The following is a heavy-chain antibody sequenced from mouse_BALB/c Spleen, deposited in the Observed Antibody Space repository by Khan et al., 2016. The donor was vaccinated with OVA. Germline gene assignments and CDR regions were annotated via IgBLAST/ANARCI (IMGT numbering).Heavy chain of an antibody. CDR1: GFSLSRYN. V-gene: IGHV2-6-4*01. CDR2: IWGGGGT. CDR3: ARAYYRYDGYYSIDY. Sequence: VELVESGPGLVAPSQSLSITCTVSGFSLSRYNIHWVRQPPGKGLEWLGMIWGGGGTDYTSTLKSRLSISKDNSKSQVFLQMNSLQTDDTAIYYWARAYYRYDGYYSIDYWGQGTSVTVSS. D-gene: IGHD2-14*01. J-gene: IGHJ4*01.